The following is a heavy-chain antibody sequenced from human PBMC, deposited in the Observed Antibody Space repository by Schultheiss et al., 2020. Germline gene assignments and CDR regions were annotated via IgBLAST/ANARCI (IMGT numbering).Heavy chain of an antibody. Sequence: SETLSLTCTVSGGSISSGGYYWSWIRQHPGKGLEWIGYIYYSGSTYYNPSLKSRVTISVDTSKNQFSLKLSSVTAADTAVYYCARGGSHLRPYHYGMDVWGQGTMVTVSS. J-gene: IGHJ6*02. CDR1: GGSISSGGYY. CDR3: ARGGSHLRPYHYGMDV. V-gene: IGHV4-31*03. D-gene: IGHD3-10*01. CDR2: IYYSGST.